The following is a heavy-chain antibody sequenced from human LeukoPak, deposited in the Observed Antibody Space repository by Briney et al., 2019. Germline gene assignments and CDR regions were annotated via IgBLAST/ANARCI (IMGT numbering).Heavy chain of an antibody. D-gene: IGHD2-15*01. CDR2: INPNSGGT. Sequence: GASVKVSCKASGYTFTGYHMHWVRQAPGQGLEWMGWINPNSGGTNYAQKFQDRVTMTRDTSISTAYMELSRLRSDDTAVYYCARSVVVVAATFDYWGQGTLVTVSS. V-gene: IGHV1-2*02. CDR3: ARSVVVVAATFDY. CDR1: GYTFTGYH. J-gene: IGHJ4*02.